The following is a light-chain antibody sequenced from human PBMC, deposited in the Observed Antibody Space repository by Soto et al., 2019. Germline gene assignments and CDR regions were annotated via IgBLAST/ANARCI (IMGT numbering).Light chain of an antibody. J-gene: IGKJ1*01. V-gene: IGKV3-15*01. Sequence: EIVMTQSPATLSVTPGERANLSCRASQSLSSNLAWYQQKPGQAPRLLIYGASTRATGIPARFSGSGSGTEFTLTISSLQSEDFAVYYCQQYNNWPRTFGQGTKVDIK. CDR2: GAS. CDR3: QQYNNWPRT. CDR1: QSLSSN.